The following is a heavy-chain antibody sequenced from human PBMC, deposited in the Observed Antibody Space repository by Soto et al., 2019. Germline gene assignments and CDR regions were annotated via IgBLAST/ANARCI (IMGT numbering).Heavy chain of an antibody. CDR2: IYPGESDT. Sequence: PGESLKISFQASGYSLSSSWIGWVRQMPGKGLEWMGIIYPGESDTRYSPSCQGQVTIPADKSTSTAYLQWSSLKASDTANYYCARMMAASGTAFDYWGQGALVTV. J-gene: IGHJ4*02. V-gene: IGHV5-51*01. D-gene: IGHD6-13*01. CDR1: GYSLSSSW. CDR3: ARMMAASGTAFDY.